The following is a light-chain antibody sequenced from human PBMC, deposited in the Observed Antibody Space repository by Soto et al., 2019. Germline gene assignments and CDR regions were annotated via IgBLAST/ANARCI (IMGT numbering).Light chain of an antibody. CDR1: SSDVGGYNY. V-gene: IGLV2-14*01. CDR2: EVS. J-gene: IGLJ2*01. CDR3: SSYTSSSTPV. Sequence: QSALTQPASVSGSPGQSITISCTGTSSDVGGYNYVSWYQQHPDKAPKLMIYEVSNRPSGFSNRFSGSKSGNTASLTISGLQAEDEADYYCSSYTSSSTPVFGGGTKVTVL.